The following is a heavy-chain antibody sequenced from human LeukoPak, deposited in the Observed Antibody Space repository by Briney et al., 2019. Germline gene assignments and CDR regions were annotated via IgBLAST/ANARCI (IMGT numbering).Heavy chain of an antibody. D-gene: IGHD3-3*01. V-gene: IGHV3-23*01. CDR3: ASTILYYDFWSGYYTYYFDY. Sequence: PGGTLRLSCAASGFTFSSYALSWVRQAPGKGLEWGSAICGSGGSTYYADSVKGRFTISRDTSKNTLYLQMNSLRAEDTAVYYCASTILYYDFWSGYYTYYFDYWGQGTLVTVSS. J-gene: IGHJ4*02. CDR1: GFTFSSYA. CDR2: ICGSGGST.